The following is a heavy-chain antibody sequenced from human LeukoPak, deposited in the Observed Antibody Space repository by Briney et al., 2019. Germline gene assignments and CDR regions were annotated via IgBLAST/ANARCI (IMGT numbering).Heavy chain of an antibody. V-gene: IGHV3-7*01. CDR1: GFTFSSYW. J-gene: IGHJ3*02. CDR2: IKQDGSEQ. Sequence: PGGSLRLSCAASGFTFSSYWMSWGRQAPGKGLEGGANIKQDGSEQSYVDSVKGRFTISRDNAKNSLYLQMNSLRAEDTAVYYCARDLITMVRGVIIIVDAFDIWGQGTMVTVSS. CDR3: ARDLITMVRGVIIIVDAFDI. D-gene: IGHD3-10*01.